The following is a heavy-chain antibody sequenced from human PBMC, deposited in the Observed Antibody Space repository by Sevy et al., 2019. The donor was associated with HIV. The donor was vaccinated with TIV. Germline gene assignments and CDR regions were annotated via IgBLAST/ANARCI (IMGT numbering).Heavy chain of an antibody. CDR3: ATPFTGRFDS. J-gene: IGHJ4*02. D-gene: IGHD1-1*01. Sequence: GGSLRLSCAASGLTFSYYWMSWVRQAPGKGLEWVANIKYDGSEEYYVDSVKGRFTITRDNAENSLSLQMNSLRAEDTAIYYFATPFTGRFDSWGQGTLVTVSS. V-gene: IGHV3-7*03. CDR2: IKYDGSEE. CDR1: GLTFSYYW.